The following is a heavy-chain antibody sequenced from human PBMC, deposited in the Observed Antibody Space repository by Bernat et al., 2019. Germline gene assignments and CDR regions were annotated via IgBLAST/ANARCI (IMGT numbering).Heavy chain of an antibody. J-gene: IGHJ4*02. V-gene: IGHV3-30-3*01. CDR2: ISYDGSNK. D-gene: IGHD6-13*01. CDR3: ARDQGSSFGGY. CDR1: GFTFSSYA. Sequence: QVQLVESGGGVVQPGRSLRLSCAASGFTFSSYAMHWVRQAPGKGLEWVAVISYDGSNKYYADSVKGRFTISRDNSKHTMYLQMNSLRAEDTAVYYCARDQGSSFGGYWGQGTLVTVSS.